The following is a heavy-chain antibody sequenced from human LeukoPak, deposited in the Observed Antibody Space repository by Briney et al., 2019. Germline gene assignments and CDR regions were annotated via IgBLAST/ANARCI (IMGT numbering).Heavy chain of an antibody. Sequence: GGSLRLSCAASEFTVSSNYMSWVRQAPGKGLEWVSIIYSGGSTYYADSVKGRFTISRDNTKNTLYLQMNSLRAEDTAVYYRARNSPFDYWGQGTLVTVSS. V-gene: IGHV3-53*01. CDR1: EFTVSSNY. CDR3: ARNSPFDY. D-gene: IGHD2-21*01. CDR2: IYSGGST. J-gene: IGHJ4*02.